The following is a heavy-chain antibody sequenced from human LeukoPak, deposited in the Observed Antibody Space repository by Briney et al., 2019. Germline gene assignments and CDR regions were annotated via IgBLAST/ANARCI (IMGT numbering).Heavy chain of an antibody. J-gene: IGHJ4*02. CDR2: IYHSGST. D-gene: IGHD3-10*01. CDR3: ARSGVHDPRFDY. Sequence: SETLSLTCTVSGYSISSGYYWGWIRQPPGKGLEWIGSIYHSGSTYYNPSLKSRVTISVDTSKNQFSLKLSSVTAADTAVYYCARSGVHDPRFDYWGQGTLVTVSS. V-gene: IGHV4-38-2*02. CDR1: GYSISSGYY.